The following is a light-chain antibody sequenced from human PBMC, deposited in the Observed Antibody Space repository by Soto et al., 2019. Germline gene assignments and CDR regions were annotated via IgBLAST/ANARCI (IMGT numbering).Light chain of an antibody. J-gene: IGKJ2*01. CDR1: QSVSSTY. CDR3: QRADSSTFP. V-gene: IGKV3-20*01. CDR2: GAS. Sequence: EIVLTQSPGTLSLSPGERATLSCRASQSVSSTYLAWYQQKPGQAPRLLIYGASSSATGSPDRFSGSGSGTASTLTISRLQPEDFALSYGQRADSSTFPFGQGTKLEIK.